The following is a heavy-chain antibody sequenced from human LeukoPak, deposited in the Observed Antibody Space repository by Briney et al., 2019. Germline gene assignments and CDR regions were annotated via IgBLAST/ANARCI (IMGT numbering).Heavy chain of an antibody. CDR3: ARDLIRFLGWSPNWFDP. D-gene: IGHD3-3*01. J-gene: IGHJ5*02. Sequence: ASVKVSCKASGYTFTSYGISWVRQAPGQGLEWMGWISAYNGNTNYAQKLQGRVTMTTDTSTSTAYMELRSLRSDDTAVYYCARDLIRFLGWSPNWFDPLGQGTLVTVSS. CDR1: GYTFTSYG. CDR2: ISAYNGNT. V-gene: IGHV1-18*01.